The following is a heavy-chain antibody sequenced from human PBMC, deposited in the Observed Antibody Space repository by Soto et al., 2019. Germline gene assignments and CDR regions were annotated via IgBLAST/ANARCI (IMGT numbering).Heavy chain of an antibody. J-gene: IGHJ4*02. Sequence: GGPLSLPSAALGSRFSDFGMPWLGHARGKGLEWVAFISHDGSGKYNADSVTGRFTISRDNSKNTLHRQMNSLRAEDMAVDYCWKERRGGRAVLDSWGQGTPVTVSS. D-gene: IGHD2-8*01. CDR1: GSRFSDFG. CDR3: WKERRGGRAVLDS. CDR2: ISHDGSGK. V-gene: IGHV3-30*02.